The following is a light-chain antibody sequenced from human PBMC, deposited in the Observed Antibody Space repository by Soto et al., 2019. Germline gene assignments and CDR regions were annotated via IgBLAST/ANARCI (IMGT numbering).Light chain of an antibody. Sequence: QSALTQPASVSGSPGQSITISCTGTSSDVGDYNYVSWYQQYPGKAPKLMIYDVSNRPSGVSSRFSGSKSGNTASLTISGLQAEDEADYYCSSYTSSSTLVVFGGGTKLTVL. V-gene: IGLV2-14*01. CDR1: SSDVGDYNY. CDR2: DVS. CDR3: SSYTSSSTLVV. J-gene: IGLJ2*01.